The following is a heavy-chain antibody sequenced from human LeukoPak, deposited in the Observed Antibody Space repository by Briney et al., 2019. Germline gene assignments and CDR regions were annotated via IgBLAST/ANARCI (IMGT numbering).Heavy chain of an antibody. J-gene: IGHJ3*02. CDR3: AITYNNNAFDI. CDR1: GYTFTNYY. CDR2: INPNSGGA. Sequence: GASVKVSCKASGYTFTNYYIHWVRQAPGQGLGWMGRINPNSGGANYAQKFQDTVTMTRDTSITTAYMELNSLRSDDTAVYYCAITYNNNAFDIWGQGTMVTVSS. D-gene: IGHD4-11*01. V-gene: IGHV1-2*06.